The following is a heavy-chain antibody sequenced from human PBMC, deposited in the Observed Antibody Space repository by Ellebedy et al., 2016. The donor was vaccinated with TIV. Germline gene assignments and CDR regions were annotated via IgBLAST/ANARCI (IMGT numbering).Heavy chain of an antibody. CDR3: AREVGSLYYFDY. CDR2: IKQDGSEK. Sequence: PGGSLRLSCPASGFSFNIYWMSGVRQAPGKGLEWVANIKQDGSEKYYVDSVKGRFTISRDNSKNSLFLQMSSLRAEDTAVYYCAREVGSLYYFDYWGQGTLVTVSS. V-gene: IGHV3-7*03. D-gene: IGHD1-1*01. J-gene: IGHJ4*02. CDR1: GFSFNIYW.